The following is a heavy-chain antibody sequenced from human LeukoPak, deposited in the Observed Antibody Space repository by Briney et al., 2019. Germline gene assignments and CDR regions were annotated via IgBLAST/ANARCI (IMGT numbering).Heavy chain of an antibody. CDR2: IYYSGST. J-gene: IGHJ4*02. D-gene: IGHD3-10*01. CDR1: GGSISSGGYY. CDR3: ARGEWFGELLPYFDY. V-gene: IGHV4-31*03. Sequence: SESLSLTCTVSGGSISSGGYYWSWSRQHPGKGLEWIGYIYYSGSTYYNPSLKSRVTISVDTSKNQLSLKLSSVTAADTAVYYCARGEWFGELLPYFDYWGQGTLVTVS.